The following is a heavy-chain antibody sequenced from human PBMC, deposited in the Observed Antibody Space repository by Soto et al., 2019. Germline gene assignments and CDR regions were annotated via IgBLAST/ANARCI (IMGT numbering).Heavy chain of an antibody. Sequence: SETLSLTCAVYGGSFSGYYWSWIRQPPGKGLEWIGYIYYSGSTNYNPSLKSRVTISVDTSKNQFSLKLSSVTAADTAVYYCARGVRGYSGYDYDYWGQGTLVTVSS. V-gene: IGHV4-59*01. CDR2: IYYSGST. CDR3: ARGVRGYSGYDYDY. CDR1: GGSFSGYY. D-gene: IGHD5-12*01. J-gene: IGHJ4*02.